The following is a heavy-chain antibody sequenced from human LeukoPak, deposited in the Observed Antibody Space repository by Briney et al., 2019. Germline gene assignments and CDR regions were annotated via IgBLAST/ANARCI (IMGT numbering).Heavy chain of an antibody. CDR3: ASTVGLDY. V-gene: IGHV3-7*01. CDR1: GFTFSKYW. J-gene: IGHJ4*02. CDR2: MKEDGSQK. D-gene: IGHD3-16*01. Sequence: GGSLRLSCEASGFTFSKYWMSWVRQAPGKGLEWVANMKEDGSQKHHVDSVKGRFTISRDNTKNSLYLQMNSLRADDTAVYYCASTVGLDYWGQGTLVTVSS.